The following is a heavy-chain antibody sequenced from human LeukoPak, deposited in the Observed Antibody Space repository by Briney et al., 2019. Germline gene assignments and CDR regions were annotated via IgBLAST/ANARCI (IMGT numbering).Heavy chain of an antibody. CDR2: IYSGGST. V-gene: IGHV3-53*01. CDR3: ARVQTPVGYYSYYGMDV. J-gene: IGHJ6*02. D-gene: IGHD4-23*01. Sequence: SGGSLRLSCAASGFTVSSNYMSWVRQAPGKGLEWVSFIYSGGSTYYADSVKGRFTISRDNSKNTLYLQMNSLRAEDTAVYYCARVQTPVGYYSYYGMDVWGQGTTVTVSS. CDR1: GFTVSSNY.